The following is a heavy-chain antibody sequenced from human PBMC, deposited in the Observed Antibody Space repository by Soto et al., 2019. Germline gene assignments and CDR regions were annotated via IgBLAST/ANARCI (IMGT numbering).Heavy chain of an antibody. J-gene: IGHJ4*02. V-gene: IGHV1-18*01. CDR3: ARGYYDSSGFYYRY. D-gene: IGHD3-22*01. CDR2: IRASTGDT. CDR1: GYTFTSYS. Sequence: VASVKVSCKASGYTFTSYSITWVRQAAGQGLEWVGRIRASTGDTESAEKVQGGVSMTTDASTSTAYMELRSLRPDDTAVYYCARGYYDSSGFYYRYWGQGTLVTVSS.